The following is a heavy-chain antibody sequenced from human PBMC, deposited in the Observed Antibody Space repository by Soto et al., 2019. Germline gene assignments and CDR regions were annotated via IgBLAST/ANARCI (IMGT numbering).Heavy chain of an antibody. J-gene: IGHJ5*02. D-gene: IGHD6-6*01. CDR3: AREDATRIERWFDA. CDR1: GGSIISASYS. CDR2: IYSSGST. Sequence: SETLSLTCAVSGGSIISASYSWNWIRQSPGRGLEWIGHIYSSGSTYYNPSLKSRVSISVDTSNNQFSLKLTSVTAADTAVYFCAREDATRIERWFDAWGQGILVTVSS. V-gene: IGHV4-31*11.